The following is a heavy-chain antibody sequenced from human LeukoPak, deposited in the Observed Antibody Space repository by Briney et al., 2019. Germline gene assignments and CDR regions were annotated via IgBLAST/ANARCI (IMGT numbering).Heavy chain of an antibody. CDR2: ISYDGSNK. V-gene: IGHV3-30*03. Sequence: SGGSLRLSCAASEFTFSTYAMHWVRQAPGKGLEWVALISYDGSNKYYADSVKGRFTISRDNSKNTLYLQMNSLRAEDTAVYYCARGHTAVTRHFDFWGQGTLVTVSS. D-gene: IGHD4-17*01. J-gene: IGHJ4*02. CDR1: EFTFSTYA. CDR3: ARGHTAVTRHFDF.